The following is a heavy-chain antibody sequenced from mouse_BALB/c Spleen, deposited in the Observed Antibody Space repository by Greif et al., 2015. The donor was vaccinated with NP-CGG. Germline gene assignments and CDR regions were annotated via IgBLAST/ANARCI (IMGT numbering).Heavy chain of an antibody. V-gene: IGHV1-61*01. CDR2: IHPSDSET. CDR1: GYSFTSYW. D-gene: IGHD1-1*02. J-gene: IGHJ4*01. Sequence: VKLQESGAELVRPGASVKLSCKASGYSFTSYWMNWVKQRPGQGLEWIGMIHPSDSETRLNQKFKDKATLTVDKSSSTAYMQLSRPTSEDSAVYYCARKGTIDSYAMDYWGQGTSVTVSS. CDR3: ARKGTIDSYAMDY.